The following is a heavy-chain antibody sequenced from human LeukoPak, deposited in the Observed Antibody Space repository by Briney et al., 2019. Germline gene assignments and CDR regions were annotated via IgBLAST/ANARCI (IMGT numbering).Heavy chain of an antibody. Sequence: SVKVSCKASGGTFRLYVISWVRQAPGQGLEWMGGIITISGTANYAQKFQGRVTITADESTNTAYMELSSVRSEDTAVYYCAREQYSTGWYLVDYWGQGTLVTVSS. CDR2: IITISGTA. CDR3: AREQYSTGWYLVDY. CDR1: GGTFRLYV. J-gene: IGHJ4*02. V-gene: IGHV1-69*01. D-gene: IGHD6-19*01.